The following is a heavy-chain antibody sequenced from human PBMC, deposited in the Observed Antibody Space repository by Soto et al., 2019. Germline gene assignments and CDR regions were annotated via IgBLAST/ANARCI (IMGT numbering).Heavy chain of an antibody. V-gene: IGHV3-33*01. D-gene: IGHD6-6*01. CDR2: IWYDGSNK. CDR3: ALEYSSSFS. Sequence: QVQLVESGGGVVQPGRSLRLSCAASGFTFSSYGMHWVRQAPGKGLEWVAVIWYDGSNKYYADSVKGRFTISRDNSKNTRYLQMNSLRAEDTAVYYCALEYSSSFSWGQGTLVTVSS. CDR1: GFTFSSYG. J-gene: IGHJ4*02.